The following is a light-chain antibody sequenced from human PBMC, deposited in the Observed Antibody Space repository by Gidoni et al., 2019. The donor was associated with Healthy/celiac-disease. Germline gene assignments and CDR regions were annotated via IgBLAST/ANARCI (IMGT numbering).Light chain of an antibody. CDR3: QQSYSTPVT. V-gene: IGKV1-39*01. CDR1: QSISSY. Sequence: DIQMTQSPSSLSASVGDRVTITGRASQSISSYLNWYQQKPGKAPKLLIYAASSLQSGVPSRFSGSGSGTDFTLTISSLQPEDFATYYCQQSYSTPVTFGQGTKVEIK. J-gene: IGKJ1*01. CDR2: AAS.